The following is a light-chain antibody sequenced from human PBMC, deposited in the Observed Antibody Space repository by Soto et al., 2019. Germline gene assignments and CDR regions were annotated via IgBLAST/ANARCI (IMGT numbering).Light chain of an antibody. Sequence: EIVLTQSPGTLSLSPGERATLSCRASQSVTSNYLAWYQQKPGQAPRLLIYGASSRPTGVPDRFSSSGSGTDFTLTISRLEPEDFAVFYCQQYGTSPRTFGQGTKVEVK. CDR1: QSVTSNY. CDR3: QQYGTSPRT. V-gene: IGKV3-20*01. J-gene: IGKJ1*01. CDR2: GAS.